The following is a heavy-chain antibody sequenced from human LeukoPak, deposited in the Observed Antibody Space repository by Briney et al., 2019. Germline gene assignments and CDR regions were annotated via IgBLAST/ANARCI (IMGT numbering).Heavy chain of an antibody. D-gene: IGHD5-12*01. CDR2: IYYSGST. V-gene: IGHV4-39*07. CDR1: GGSISSSSYY. Sequence: SETLSLTCTVSGGSISSSSYYWGWIRQPPGKGLEWIASIYYSGSTYYNPSLKSRVTISVDTSKNQFSLKLSSVTAANTAVYYCATSRGYISGYGIDYWGRGTLVTVSS. CDR3: ATSRGYISGYGIDY. J-gene: IGHJ4*02.